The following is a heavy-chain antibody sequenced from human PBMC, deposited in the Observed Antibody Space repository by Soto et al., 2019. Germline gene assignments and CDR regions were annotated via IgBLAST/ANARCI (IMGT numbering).Heavy chain of an antibody. V-gene: IGHV3-33*01. CDR3: ARALNYDVLTGNGRRDDDFDY. D-gene: IGHD3-9*01. J-gene: IGHJ4*02. CDR2: IWYDGSNK. Sequence: GGSLRLSCAASGFTFSSYGIHWVRQAPGKGLEWVAIIWYDGSNKYYADSVKGRFTISRDNSKNTLYLQMNSLRAEDTAVYYCARALNYDVLTGNGRRDDDFDYWGPGTLVTVSS. CDR1: GFTFSSYG.